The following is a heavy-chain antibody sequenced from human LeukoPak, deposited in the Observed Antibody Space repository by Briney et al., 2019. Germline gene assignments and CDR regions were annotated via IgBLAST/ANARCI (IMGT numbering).Heavy chain of an antibody. J-gene: IGHJ3*02. CDR3: ARVPQQQLVAFDI. V-gene: IGHV3-11*04. CDR1: GGSFSGYY. Sequence: LSLTCAVYGGSFSGYYWSWIRQPPGKGLEWVSYISSSTTTIYYADSVRGRFTISRDNVKSSLYLQMNSLRAEDTAVYYCARVPQQQLVAFDIWGQGTMVTVSS. D-gene: IGHD6-13*01. CDR2: ISSSTTTI.